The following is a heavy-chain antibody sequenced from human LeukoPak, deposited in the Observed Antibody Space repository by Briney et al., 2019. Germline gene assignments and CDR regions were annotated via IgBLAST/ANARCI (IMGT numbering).Heavy chain of an antibody. CDR2: IYHSGST. CDR3: ARAYSNYAGEENWFDP. V-gene: IGHV4-30-2*01. J-gene: IGHJ5*02. D-gene: IGHD4-11*01. CDR1: GYSISRGYS. Sequence: PSETLSLTCIVSGYSISRGYSWSWIRQPPGKGLEWIGYIYHSGSTYYNPSLKSRVTISVDRSKNQFSLKLSSVTAADTAVYYCARAYSNYAGEENWFDPWGQGTLVTVSS.